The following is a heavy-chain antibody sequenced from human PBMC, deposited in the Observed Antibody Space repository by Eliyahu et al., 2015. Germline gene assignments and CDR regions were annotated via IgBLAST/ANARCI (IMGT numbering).Heavy chain of an antibody. CDR3: AKDLTYDSRGYFHY. D-gene: IGHD3-22*01. CDR2: ISWNSGSI. V-gene: IGHV3-9*01. CDR1: GFTFDDNA. J-gene: IGHJ4*02. Sequence: EVQLVESGGGLVQPGRSLRLSCAASGFTFDDNAMHWVRQVPGKGLEWVSGISWNSGSIGYADSVKGRFTISRDNAKNSLYLQMNSLRVEDTALYYCAKDLTYDSRGYFHYWGQGTLVTVSS.